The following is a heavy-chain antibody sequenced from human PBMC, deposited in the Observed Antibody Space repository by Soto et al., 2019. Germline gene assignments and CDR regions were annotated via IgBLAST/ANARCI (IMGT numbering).Heavy chain of an antibody. CDR3: VRLIGNSWLDF. V-gene: IGHV6-1*01. CDR2: TYYRSKWYN. D-gene: IGHD5-12*01. J-gene: IGHJ5*01. Sequence: PSQTLSLTCDISGDSVSRSSVTWNWIRQSPSRGLEWLGRTYYRSKWYNDYAESVKSRITINPDTSKNQFSLHLNSVTPEDTAVYYCVRLIGNSWLDFWGQGTLVTV. CDR1: GDSVSRSSVT.